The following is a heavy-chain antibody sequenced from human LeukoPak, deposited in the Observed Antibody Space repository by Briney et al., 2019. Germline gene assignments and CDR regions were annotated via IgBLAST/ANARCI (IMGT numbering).Heavy chain of an antibody. V-gene: IGHV4-39*01. J-gene: IGHJ6*02. CDR1: GASISSSTYY. CDR3: XRHTPSESYYLFXYYGMDV. CDR2: IYYTTSP. Sequence: SETLSLTCTVSGASISSSTYYWGWFRQPPGVGLEWIGTIYYTTSPYYNPSLKSRVTISVDTSKNQFTLKLSSVTAADTAVYXXXRHTPSESYYLFXYYGMDVWGQGTTVTVSS. D-gene: IGHD1-26*01.